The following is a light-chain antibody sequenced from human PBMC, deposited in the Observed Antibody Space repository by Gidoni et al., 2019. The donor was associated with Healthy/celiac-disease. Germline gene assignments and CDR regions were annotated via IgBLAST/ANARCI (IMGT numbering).Light chain of an antibody. CDR3: GADHGSGSNFPPKV. J-gene: IGLJ2*01. Sequence: QPVLTQPPSASASLGASVTLTCTLSSGYSNYQVDWYQQRPGKGPRFVMRVGTGGIVGAKGDGIPDRFSVLGSGLNRDLTIKNIQEEDESDYHCGADHGSGSNFPPKVFGGGTKLTVL. V-gene: IGLV9-49*01. CDR1: SGYSNYQ. CDR2: VGTGGIVG.